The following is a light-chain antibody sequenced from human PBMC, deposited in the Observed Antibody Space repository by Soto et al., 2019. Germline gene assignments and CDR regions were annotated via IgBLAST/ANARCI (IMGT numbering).Light chain of an antibody. V-gene: IGKV1-39*01. CDR2: AAS. CDR3: QHSYSTPRT. CDR1: QSISSY. J-gene: IGKJ1*01. Sequence: EIQMTQSPTSMSTSVGDRVNITCRASQSISSYLNWYQKRPGKAPKLLIYAASSLQSGVPSRFSGSGSGTDFTLTISSLQPEDFATYYCQHSYSTPRTFGQGTKVDIK.